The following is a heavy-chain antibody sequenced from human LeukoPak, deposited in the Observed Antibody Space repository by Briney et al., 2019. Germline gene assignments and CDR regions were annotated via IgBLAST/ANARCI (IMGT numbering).Heavy chain of an antibody. J-gene: IGHJ4*02. Sequence: SETLSLTCTVSGGSISSYYWSWIRQPPGKGLEWIGFIYYSGSTNYNPSLKSRVTISVDTSKNQFSLELISVTAADTAVYYCARGVPQWPARVDYWGQGALVTVSS. CDR2: IYYSGST. D-gene: IGHD6-19*01. CDR3: ARGVPQWPARVDY. CDR1: GGSISSYY. V-gene: IGHV4-59*08.